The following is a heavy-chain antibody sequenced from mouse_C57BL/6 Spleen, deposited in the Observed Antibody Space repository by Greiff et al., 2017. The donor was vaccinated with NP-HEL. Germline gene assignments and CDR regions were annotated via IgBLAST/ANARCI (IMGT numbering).Heavy chain of an antibody. Sequence: QVQLQQPGAELVKPGASMKLSCKASGYTFTSYWMHWVKQRPGQGLEWIGMIHPNSGSTNYNEKFKSKATLTVDKSSSTAYMQLSSLTSEDSAVYYCATAYYSNPLAYWGQGTLVTVSA. J-gene: IGHJ3*01. CDR2: IHPNSGST. CDR1: GYTFTSYW. V-gene: IGHV1-64*01. D-gene: IGHD2-5*01. CDR3: ATAYYSNPLAY.